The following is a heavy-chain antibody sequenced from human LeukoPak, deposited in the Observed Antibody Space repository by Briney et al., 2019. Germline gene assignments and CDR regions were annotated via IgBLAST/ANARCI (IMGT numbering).Heavy chain of an antibody. CDR2: ISGSGGST. V-gene: IGHV3-23*01. CDR3: AKIYVWGSYHLDY. Sequence: GGSLRLSCAASGFTFSSYAMSWVRQAPGKGLEWVSAISGSGGSTYYADSVKGRFTISRDNSKNTLYLQMNSLRAEDTAVHYCAKIYVWGSYHLDYWGQGTLVTVSS. D-gene: IGHD3-16*02. J-gene: IGHJ4*02. CDR1: GFTFSSYA.